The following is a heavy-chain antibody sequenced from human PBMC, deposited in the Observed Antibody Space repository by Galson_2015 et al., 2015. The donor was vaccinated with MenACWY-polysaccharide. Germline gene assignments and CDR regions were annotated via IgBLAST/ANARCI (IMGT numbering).Heavy chain of an antibody. J-gene: IGHJ5*02. Sequence: SLRLSCAASGFTFSNYAMSWVRQAPGKGLEWVSTIEGDASGTFYADSVKGRFTISKDNSKNTLYLQMNSLRAGDTATYFCAKDGVSANGVYDWFDLWGQGVLVIVSS. V-gene: IGHV3-23*01. CDR2: IEGDASGT. CDR1: GFTFSNYA. CDR3: AKDGVSANGVYDWFDL. D-gene: IGHD2-8*01.